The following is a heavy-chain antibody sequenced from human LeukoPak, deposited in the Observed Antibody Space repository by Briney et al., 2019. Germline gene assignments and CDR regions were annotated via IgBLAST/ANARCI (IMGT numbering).Heavy chain of an antibody. J-gene: IGHJ3*02. CDR2: ISAYNGNT. CDR1: GDTFTSYG. D-gene: IGHD3-3*01. CDR3: ARDGITIFGVVLRAFDI. Sequence: GASVKVSCKASGDTFTSYGISWVRQAPGQGLEWMGWISAYNGNTNYAQKLQGRVTMTTDTSTSTAYMELRSLRSDDTAVCYCARDGITIFGVVLRAFDIWGQGTMATVSS. V-gene: IGHV1-18*01.